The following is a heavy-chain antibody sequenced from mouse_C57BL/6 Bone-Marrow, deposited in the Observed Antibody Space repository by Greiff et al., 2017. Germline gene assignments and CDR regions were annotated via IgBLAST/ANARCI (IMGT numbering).Heavy chain of an antibody. J-gene: IGHJ4*01. Sequence: VKLVESGPGLVAPSQSLSITCTVSGFSLTSYGVHWVRQPPGKGLEWLVVIWSDGSTTYNSALKSRLSISKDNSKSQVFLKMNSLQTDDTAMYYCARHYYYGSSYENYAMDYWGQGTSVTVSS. CDR3: ARHYYYGSSYENYAMDY. CDR1: GFSLTSYG. V-gene: IGHV2-6-1*01. CDR2: IWSDGST. D-gene: IGHD1-1*01.